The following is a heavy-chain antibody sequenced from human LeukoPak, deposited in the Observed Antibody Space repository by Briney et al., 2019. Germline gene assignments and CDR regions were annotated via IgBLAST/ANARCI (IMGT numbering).Heavy chain of an antibody. Sequence: GESLKISCTGSGYSFTSYWNGWVRQMPGKGLEWMGIIYPGDSDTRYSPSFQGQVTISADKSISTAYLQWSSLKASDTAMYYCARAGCSGGSCYYPLNYWGQGTLVTVSS. J-gene: IGHJ4*02. CDR1: GYSFTSYW. D-gene: IGHD2-15*01. CDR3: ARAGCSGGSCYYPLNY. V-gene: IGHV5-51*01. CDR2: IYPGDSDT.